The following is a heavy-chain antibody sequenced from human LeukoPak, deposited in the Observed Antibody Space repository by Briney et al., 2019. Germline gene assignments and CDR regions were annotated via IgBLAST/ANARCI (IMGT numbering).Heavy chain of an antibody. Sequence: PSETLSLTCAVYGGSFSRYSWSWIRQPPGKGLEWIGEINHSGSTNYNPSLKGRVTISVDTSKNQFSLKLTSVTAADTAVYFCVRHFHGSGYVVDLWGQGTLVTVSS. D-gene: IGHD6-13*01. CDR2: INHSGST. CDR3: VRHFHGSGYVVDL. V-gene: IGHV4-34*01. J-gene: IGHJ5*02. CDR1: GGSFSRYS.